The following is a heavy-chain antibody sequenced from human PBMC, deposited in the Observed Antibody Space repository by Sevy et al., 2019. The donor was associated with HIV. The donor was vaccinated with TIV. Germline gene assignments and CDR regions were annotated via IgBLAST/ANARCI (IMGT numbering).Heavy chain of an antibody. J-gene: IGHJ5*02. CDR1: GDSISGYY. D-gene: IGHD6-19*01. V-gene: IGHV4-59*13. Sequence: SETLSLTCAVSGDSISGYYCGWIRQPPGKGLEWIGYIYYSGSTKYNPSLKSRVTISVDTSKNQFSLRLSAVTAAVTAVYYCAGVYRSGREGPGWFDPWGQGTLVTVSS. CDR2: IYYSGST. CDR3: AGVYRSGREGPGWFDP.